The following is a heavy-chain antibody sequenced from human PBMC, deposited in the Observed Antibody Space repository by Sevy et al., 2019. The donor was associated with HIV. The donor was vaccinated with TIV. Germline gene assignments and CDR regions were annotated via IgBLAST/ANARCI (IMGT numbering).Heavy chain of an antibody. CDR2: IWYDGSNK. CDR3: ARDMYSGGYLYYYYGMDV. J-gene: IGHJ6*02. D-gene: IGHD1-26*01. Sequence: GGSLSLSCTASGFTFSSYGMHWVRQAPGKGLEWVAVIWYDGSNKYYADSEKGRITISRDNSKNTLYLQMNSLRAEDTAVYYCARDMYSGGYLYYYYGMDVWGQGTTVTVSS. CDR1: GFTFSSYG. V-gene: IGHV3-33*01.